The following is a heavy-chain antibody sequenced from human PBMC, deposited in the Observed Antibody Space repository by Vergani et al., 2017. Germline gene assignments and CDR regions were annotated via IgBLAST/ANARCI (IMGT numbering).Heavy chain of an antibody. CDR2: SNAGNGNT. CDR1: GYTFTSYA. CDR3: ARQGGSGWYGGFDY. V-gene: IGHV1-3*02. Sequence: QVQLVQSGAEVKKPGASVKVSCKASGYTFTSYAMHWVRQAPGQRLEWMGWSNAGNGNTKYSQEFQGRVTMTRDTSTSTVYMELSSLRSEDTAVYYCARQGGSGWYGGFDYWGQGTLVTVSS. D-gene: IGHD6-19*01. J-gene: IGHJ4*02.